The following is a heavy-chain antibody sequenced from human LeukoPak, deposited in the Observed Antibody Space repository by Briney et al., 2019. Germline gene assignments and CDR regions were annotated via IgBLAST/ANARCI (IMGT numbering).Heavy chain of an antibody. V-gene: IGHV4-61*02. Sequence: SETLSLTCTVSGVSISSGDYYWSWIRQPAGKGLEWIGRISSSGSTNYNPSLKSRVTISVDTSKNQFSLKLSSVTAADTAVYFCARGPYSYDSSGAFDIWGQGTMVTVSS. CDR1: GVSISSGDYY. CDR2: ISSSGST. CDR3: ARGPYSYDSSGAFDI. J-gene: IGHJ3*02. D-gene: IGHD3-22*01.